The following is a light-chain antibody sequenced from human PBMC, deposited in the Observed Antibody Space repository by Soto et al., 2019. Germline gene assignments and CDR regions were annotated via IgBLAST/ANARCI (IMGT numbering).Light chain of an antibody. Sequence: DIQMTQSPSTLSASVGDRVTITCRASQNIGSSLAWYQHRPGKAPKLLIFDASTLQTGVPSRFSGSGFGTEFNLTISRLQPDDFATYYCQQYNTYSKTFGQGTKVEIK. CDR1: QNIGSS. J-gene: IGKJ1*01. V-gene: IGKV1-5*01. CDR2: DAS. CDR3: QQYNTYSKT.